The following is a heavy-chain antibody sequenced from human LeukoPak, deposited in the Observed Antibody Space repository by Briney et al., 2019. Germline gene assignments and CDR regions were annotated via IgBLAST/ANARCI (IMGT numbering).Heavy chain of an antibody. V-gene: IGHV3-23*01. CDR1: GFTVSSNY. CDR2: ISGSGDST. CDR3: AKDQGSGYDYPDAFDI. Sequence: QPGGSLRLSCAASGFTVSSNYMSWFRQAPGKGLEWVSAISGSGDSTYYADSVKGRFTISRDNSKNTLYLQMNSLRAEDTAVYYCAKDQGSGYDYPDAFDIWGQGTMVTVSS. D-gene: IGHD5-12*01. J-gene: IGHJ3*02.